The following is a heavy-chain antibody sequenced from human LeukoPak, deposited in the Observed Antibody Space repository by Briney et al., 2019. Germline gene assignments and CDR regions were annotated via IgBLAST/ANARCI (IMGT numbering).Heavy chain of an antibody. Sequence: PGGSLRLSCAASGFTLSYYWMHWVRQGPGKGLVWVSTISGDGSTTHYADSVKGRFTISRDNAKNTLYLEMNSLRAEDTAVYYCARVPRNKGFDPWGQGTLVTVSS. CDR1: GFTLSYYW. CDR2: ISGDGSTT. CDR3: ARVPRNKGFDP. V-gene: IGHV3-74*01. J-gene: IGHJ5*02. D-gene: IGHD1/OR15-1a*01.